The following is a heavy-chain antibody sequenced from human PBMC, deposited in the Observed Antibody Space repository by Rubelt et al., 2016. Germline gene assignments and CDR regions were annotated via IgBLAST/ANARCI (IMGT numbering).Heavy chain of an antibody. D-gene: IGHD1-1*01. V-gene: IGHV4-34*01. J-gene: IGHJ2*01. CDR1: GGSFSGYY. CDR2: INHSGST. CDR3: ARGGWNYWYFDL. Sequence: QVQLQQCGAGLLKPSETLSLTCAVYGGSFSGYYWSWIRQPPGKGLEWIGEINHSGSTNYNPSLKSRVTIPLDTSKNQFSLKLSSVTAADTAVYYCARGGWNYWYFDLWGRGSLVTVAS.